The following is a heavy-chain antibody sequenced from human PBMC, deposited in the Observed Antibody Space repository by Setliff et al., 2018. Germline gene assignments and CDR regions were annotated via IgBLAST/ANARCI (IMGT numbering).Heavy chain of an antibody. CDR3: ARAPYSSSFIQYYYYYYMDV. CDR2: INPNSGGT. J-gene: IGHJ6*03. V-gene: IGHV1-2*02. CDR1: GYTFTGYY. Sequence: EASVKVSCKASGYTFTGYYMHWVRQAPGQGLEWMGWINPNSGGTNYAQKFQGRVTMTRDTSISTAYMELSRLRSDDTAVYYCARAPYSSSFIQYYYYYYMDVWGKGTTVT. D-gene: IGHD6-19*01.